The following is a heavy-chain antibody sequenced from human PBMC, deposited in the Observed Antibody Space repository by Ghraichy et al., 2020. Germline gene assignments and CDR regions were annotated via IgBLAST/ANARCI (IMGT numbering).Heavy chain of an antibody. J-gene: IGHJ2*01. CDR3: ARGALAGRTMWYFDL. V-gene: IGHV3-74*01. Sequence: GGSLRLSCAASGFTFSTYWMHWVRQAPGKGLVWVSRVNSDGSTINYADSVKGRFTISRDNAKNTLYLQVNSLRDEDTAVYYCARGALAGRTMWYFDLWGPGTLVTVSS. CDR1: GFTFSTYW. D-gene: IGHD6-19*01. CDR2: VNSDGSTI.